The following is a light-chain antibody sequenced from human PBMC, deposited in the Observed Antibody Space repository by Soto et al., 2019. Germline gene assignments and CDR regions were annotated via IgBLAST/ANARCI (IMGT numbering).Light chain of an antibody. CDR3: QVWDSSSDSYV. J-gene: IGLJ1*01. V-gene: IGLV3-21*04. CDR2: YDS. Sequence: SYELTQPPSVSVAPGKTPRITCGGNNIGSKSVHWYQQKPGQAPVLVIYYDSDRPSGIPERFSGSNSGNTATLTISRVEAGDEADYYCQVWDSSSDSYVFGTGTKLTVL. CDR1: NIGSKS.